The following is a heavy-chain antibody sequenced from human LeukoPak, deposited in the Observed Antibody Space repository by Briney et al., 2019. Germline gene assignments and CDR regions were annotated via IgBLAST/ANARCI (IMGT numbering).Heavy chain of an antibody. Sequence: SETLSLTCTVSGGSINSHCWNWLRQPAGKRLEWIGHICVTGSTNANPSLKSRVTMSVDTSKNHLSLRLNSVTAADTAVYYCAGDYGDYEGVSDIWGQGTKVTVSS. J-gene: IGHJ3*02. CDR1: GGSINSHC. CDR3: AGDYGDYEGVSDI. V-gene: IGHV4-4*07. D-gene: IGHD4-17*01. CDR2: ICVTGST.